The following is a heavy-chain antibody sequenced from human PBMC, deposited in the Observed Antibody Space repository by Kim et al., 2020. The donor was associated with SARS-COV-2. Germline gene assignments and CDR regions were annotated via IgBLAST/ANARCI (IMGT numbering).Heavy chain of an antibody. V-gene: IGHV3-21*01. D-gene: IGHD5-12*01. CDR3: ARDLGVEMATIVMNYYYYGMDV. CDR2: ISSSSSYI. CDR1: GFTFSSYS. Sequence: GGSLRLSCAASGFTFSSYSMNWVRQAPGKGLEWVSSISSSSSYIYYADSVKGRFTISRDNAKNSLYLQMNSLRAEDTAVYYCARDLGVEMATIVMNYYYYGMDVWGQGTTVTVSS. J-gene: IGHJ6*02.